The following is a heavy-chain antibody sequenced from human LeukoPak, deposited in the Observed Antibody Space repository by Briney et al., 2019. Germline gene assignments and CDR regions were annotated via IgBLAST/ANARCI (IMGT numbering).Heavy chain of an antibody. J-gene: IGHJ4*02. CDR1: GFTFSSYT. D-gene: IGHD6-13*01. Sequence: GGSLRLSCAASGFTFSSYTMSWVRQAPGKGLLWVSRINSDGSSTSYADSVKGRFTISRDNSKNTLYLQMNSLRAEDTAVYYCARRIAAAAAPYYFDYWGQGTLVTVSS. CDR3: ARRIAAAAAPYYFDY. CDR2: INSDGSST. V-gene: IGHV3-74*01.